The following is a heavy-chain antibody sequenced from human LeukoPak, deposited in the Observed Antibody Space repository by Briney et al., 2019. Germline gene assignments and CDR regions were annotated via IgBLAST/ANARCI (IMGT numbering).Heavy chain of an antibody. D-gene: IGHD3-10*01. Sequence: GGSLRLSCAASGFTFSSYAMSWVRQAPGKGLEWVSAISGGGGSTYYADSVKGRFTISRDNSKNTLYLQMNSLRAEDTAVYYCANSMVRGNFDYWGQGTLVTVSS. V-gene: IGHV3-23*01. J-gene: IGHJ4*02. CDR2: ISGGGGST. CDR1: GFTFSSYA. CDR3: ANSMVRGNFDY.